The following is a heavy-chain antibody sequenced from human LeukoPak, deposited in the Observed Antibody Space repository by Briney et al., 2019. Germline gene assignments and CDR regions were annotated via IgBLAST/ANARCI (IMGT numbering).Heavy chain of an antibody. Sequence: PGGSLRLSCAASGFTFSSYAMSWVRQAPGKGLEWVSAISGSGGSTYYADSVKGRFTISRDNSKNTLYLQMNSLRAEDTAVYYCAKDWFFVRGPKDYFDYWGQGTLVTVSS. D-gene: IGHD2-15*01. CDR2: ISGSGGST. CDR1: GFTFSSYA. V-gene: IGHV3-23*01. CDR3: AKDWFFVRGPKDYFDY. J-gene: IGHJ4*02.